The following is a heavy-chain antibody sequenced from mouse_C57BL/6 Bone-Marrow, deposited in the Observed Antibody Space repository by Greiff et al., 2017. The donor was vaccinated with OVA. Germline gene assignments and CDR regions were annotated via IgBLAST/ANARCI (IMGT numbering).Heavy chain of an antibody. V-gene: IGHV14-3*01. CDR1: GFNIKNTY. CDR2: IDPANGNT. Sequence: VQLKQSVAELVRPGASVKLSCTASGFNIKNTYMHWVKQRPEQGLEWIGRIDPANGNTKYAPKFQGKATITADTSSNTAYLQLSSLTSEDTAIYYCARGRGSNYGRFAYWGQGTLVTVSA. CDR3: ARGRGSNYGRFAY. D-gene: IGHD2-5*01. J-gene: IGHJ3*01.